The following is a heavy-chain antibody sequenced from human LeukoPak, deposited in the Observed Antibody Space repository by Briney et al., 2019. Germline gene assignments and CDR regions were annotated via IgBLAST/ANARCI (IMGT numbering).Heavy chain of an antibody. CDR2: IKEDGSDK. CDR1: GFTFSNYW. D-gene: IGHD3-10*01. V-gene: IGHV3-7*03. CDR3: ARETPYYSIQDY. Sequence: GGSLRLSCAASGFTFSNYWMSWVRQAPGKGLEWVANIKEDGSDKYYVDSVKGRFIISRDNVKNSLYLQMNSLRVEDTAVYYCARETPYYSIQDYWGQGTLVTVSS. J-gene: IGHJ4*02.